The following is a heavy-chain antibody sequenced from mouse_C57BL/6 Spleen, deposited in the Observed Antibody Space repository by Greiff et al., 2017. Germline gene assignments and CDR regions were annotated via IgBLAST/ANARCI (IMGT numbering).Heavy chain of an antibody. D-gene: IGHD2-1*01. CDR3: ARRYGIYEDYFDY. Sequence: VQGVESGPELVKPGASVKISCKASGYSFTSYYIHWVKQRPGQGLEWIGWIYPGSGNTKYNEKFKGKATLTADTSSSTAYMQLSSLTSEDSAVYYCARRYGIYEDYFDYWGQGTTLTVSS. CDR2: IYPGSGNT. V-gene: IGHV1-66*01. CDR1: GYSFTSYY. J-gene: IGHJ2*01.